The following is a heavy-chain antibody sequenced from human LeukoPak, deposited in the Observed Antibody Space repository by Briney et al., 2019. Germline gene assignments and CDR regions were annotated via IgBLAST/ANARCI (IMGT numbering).Heavy chain of an antibody. V-gene: IGHV3-23*01. CDR1: GFPFTTYA. CDR3: YYYAMAVVYRVGADDAIAV. D-gene: IGHD3-10*01. J-gene: IGHJ3*01. CDR2: VGDSDDTT. Sequence: GGSLRLSCAASGFPFTTYAMSWLRQAPGKGLEWVSVVGDSDDTTHYADSVKGRFFISRDNSKNTVQLQMNSLRALDTAVYYGYYYAMAVVYRVGADDAIAVWGQGTMVTVSS.